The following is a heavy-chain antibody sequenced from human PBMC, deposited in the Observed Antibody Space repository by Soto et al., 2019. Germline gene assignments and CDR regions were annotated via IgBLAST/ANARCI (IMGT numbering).Heavy chain of an antibody. J-gene: IGHJ6*02. V-gene: IGHV1-69*17. CDR3: AKARGYGSGRNNHYYGMDV. CDR1: GGTLSSYA. CDR2: IIPIFNIP. Sequence: QVHLVQSGSEVRKPGSSVKVSCKDSGGTLSSYAITWVRLAPGQGLEWMGGIIPIFNIPDYAQKFQGRVSITADKATSTAYMELRNLRPEDTAIYYCAKARGYGSGRNNHYYGMDVWGQGTTVTVSS. D-gene: IGHD3-10*01.